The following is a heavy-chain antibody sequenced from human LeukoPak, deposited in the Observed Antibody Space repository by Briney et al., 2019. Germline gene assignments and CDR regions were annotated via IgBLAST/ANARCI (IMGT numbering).Heavy chain of an antibody. D-gene: IGHD3-16*02. V-gene: IGHV3-66*01. J-gene: IGHJ3*02. CDR2: IYSGGST. CDR1: GFTFSSYA. Sequence: GGSLRLSCAASGFTFSSYAMSWVRQAPGKGLEWVSVIYSGGSTYYADSVKGRFTISRDNSKNTLYLQMNSLRAEDTAVYYCARDGAHQDYDYVWGSYRPDAFDIWGQGTMVTVSS. CDR3: ARDGAHQDYDYVWGSYRPDAFDI.